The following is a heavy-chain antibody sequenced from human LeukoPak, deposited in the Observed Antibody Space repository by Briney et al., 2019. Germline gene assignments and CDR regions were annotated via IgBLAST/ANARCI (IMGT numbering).Heavy chain of an antibody. V-gene: IGHV4-59*08. Sequence: SETLSLTCTVSGGSISSYYWSWIRQPPGKGLEWIGYIYYSGSTNYNPTLKSRVTISVDTSKNQFSLKLSSVTAADTAVYYCATLGAGPMYYDFWSGYSSFYFDYWGQGTLVTVSS. D-gene: IGHD3-3*01. CDR3: ATLGAGPMYYDFWSGYSSFYFDY. J-gene: IGHJ4*02. CDR1: GGSISSYY. CDR2: IYYSGST.